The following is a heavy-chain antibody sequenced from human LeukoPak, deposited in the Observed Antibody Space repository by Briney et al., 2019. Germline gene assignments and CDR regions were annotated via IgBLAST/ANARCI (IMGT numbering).Heavy chain of an antibody. J-gene: IGHJ4*02. CDR1: GISFSDYI. CDR3: ARGGPIYCSGDSCYPGDY. D-gene: IGHD2-15*01. V-gene: IGHV3-21*01. Sequence: PGGSLRLSCAATGISFSDYIMNWVRQAPGKGLEWVSSISSSSSHKYYADSVQGRFTISRDNGKNSMYLQMNSLRAEDTAVYYCARGGPIYCSGDSCYPGDYWGQGTLVTVSS. CDR2: ISSSSSHK.